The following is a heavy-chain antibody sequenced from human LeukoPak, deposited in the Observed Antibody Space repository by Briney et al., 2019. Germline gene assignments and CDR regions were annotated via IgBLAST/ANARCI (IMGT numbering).Heavy chain of an antibody. D-gene: IGHD3-3*01. CDR3: ARQYYDFWSGYYYYYYMDV. CDR2: INPNSGGT. V-gene: IGHV1-2*02. J-gene: IGHJ6*03. Sequence: GASVKVSCKASGYTFTSYGISWVRQAPGQGLEWMGWINPNSGGTNYAQKFQGRVTMTRDTSISTAYMELSRLRSDDTAVYYCARQYYDFWSGYYYYYYMDVWGKGTTVTVSS. CDR1: GYTFTSYG.